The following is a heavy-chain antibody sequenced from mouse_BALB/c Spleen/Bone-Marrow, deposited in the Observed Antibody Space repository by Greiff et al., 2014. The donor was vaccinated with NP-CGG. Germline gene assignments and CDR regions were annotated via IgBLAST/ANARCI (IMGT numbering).Heavy chain of an antibody. D-gene: IGHD1-1*01. CDR1: GYSITSGYS. CDR2: IHYGGST. CDR3: ARIYYGSSYDY. J-gene: IGHJ2*01. V-gene: IGHV3-1*02. Sequence: EVQLQQSGPDLVKPSQSLSLTCTVSGYSITSGYSCYFIRQFPGNKLEWMCFIHYGGSTNYNPSLKSRISITRDTSKNQFFLQLNSVTTEDTDTYYCARIYYGSSYDYWGQGTTLTVSS.